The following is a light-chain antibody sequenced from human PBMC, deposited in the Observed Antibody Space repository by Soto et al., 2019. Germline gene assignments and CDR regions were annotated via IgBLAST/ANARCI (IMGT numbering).Light chain of an antibody. J-gene: IGKJ2*01. CDR2: GAS. CDR3: QQSNTWPYT. V-gene: IGKV3-15*01. Sequence: EIVMTHSPATLSVSPGERATLSCRASQSVRDNLAWYQQKPGQAPRLLIYGASTRATGIPARFSGSGSGTEFPLTINSLQSEDFALYFCQQSNTWPYTFGQGTKLEIK. CDR1: QSVRDN.